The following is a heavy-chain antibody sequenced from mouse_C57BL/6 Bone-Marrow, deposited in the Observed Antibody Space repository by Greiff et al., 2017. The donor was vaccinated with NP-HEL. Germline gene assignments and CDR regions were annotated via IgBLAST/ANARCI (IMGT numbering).Heavy chain of an antibody. J-gene: IGHJ4*01. Sequence: EVKLMESGADLVKPGGSLKLSCAASGFTFSSYGMSWVRQTPDKRLEWVATISSGGSYTYYPDNVKGRFTLSRDNAKNTLYLQRSSLKSEDTAMYYCASSTVVPKCYAMDYWGQGTSVTVSS. V-gene: IGHV5-6*01. D-gene: IGHD1-1*01. CDR3: ASSTVVPKCYAMDY. CDR1: GFTFSSYG. CDR2: ISSGGSYT.